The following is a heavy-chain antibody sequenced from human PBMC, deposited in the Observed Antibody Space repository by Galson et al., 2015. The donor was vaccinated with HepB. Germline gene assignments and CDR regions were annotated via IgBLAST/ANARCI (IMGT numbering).Heavy chain of an antibody. Sequence: SLRLSCAASGFTFSSYAMSWVRQAPGKGLEWVSAISGSGGSTYYADSVKGRFTISRDNSKNTLYLQMNSLRAEDTAVYYCAKGPGRFDPWGQGTLVTVSSGSASAPTLFPDAFDIWGQGTMVTVSS. J-gene: IGHJ3*02. V-gene: IGHV3-23*01. CDR2: ISGSGGST. D-gene: IGHD1-14*01. CDR1: GFTFSSYA. CDR3: AKGPGRFDPWGQGTLVTVSSGSASAPTLFPDAFDI.